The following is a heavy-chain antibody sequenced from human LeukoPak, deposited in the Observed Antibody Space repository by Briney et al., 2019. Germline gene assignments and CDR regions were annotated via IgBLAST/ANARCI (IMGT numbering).Heavy chain of an antibody. D-gene: IGHD7-27*01. Sequence: ASVTVSFTASGYTFTSHGLSWARQAPGQGLEWMGWISIYSGNTNYAQKFQDRISMTTDTSTSTAYMELRSLKSDDTAVYYCARDPGGTWGFDYWGRGALVTVSS. CDR1: GYTFTSHG. V-gene: IGHV1-18*01. CDR3: ARDPGGTWGFDY. CDR2: ISIYSGNT. J-gene: IGHJ4*02.